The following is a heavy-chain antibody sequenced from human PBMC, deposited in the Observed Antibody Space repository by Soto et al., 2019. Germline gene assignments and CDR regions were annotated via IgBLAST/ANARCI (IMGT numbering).Heavy chain of an antibody. J-gene: IGHJ4*02. V-gene: IGHV3-23*01. CDR3: AKSPRAARPYYFDY. D-gene: IGHD6-6*01. CDR2: ISGTGSNT. Sequence: PGGSLRLSCAASGFTFINYAMSWVRQAPGKGLEWVSAISGTGSNTFYAESVKGRLTISRDSSKNTLFLQMDSLRAEDTAVYYCAKSPRAARPYYFDYWGQGTLVTVSS. CDR1: GFTFINYA.